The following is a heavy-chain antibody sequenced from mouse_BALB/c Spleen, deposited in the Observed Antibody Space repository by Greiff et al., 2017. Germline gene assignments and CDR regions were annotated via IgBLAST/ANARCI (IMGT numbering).Heavy chain of an antibody. CDR2: IYPGSGST. Sequence: GPLQQSGPELVKPGASVKMSCKASGYTFTDYVISWVKQRTGQGLEWIGEIYPGSGSTYYNEKFKGKATLTADKSSSTAYMQLSSLTSEDSAVYFCARSLRRGPFDYWGQGTTLTVSS. V-gene: IGHV1-77*01. CDR3: ARSLRRGPFDY. D-gene: IGHD1-2*01. CDR1: GYTFTDYV. J-gene: IGHJ2*01.